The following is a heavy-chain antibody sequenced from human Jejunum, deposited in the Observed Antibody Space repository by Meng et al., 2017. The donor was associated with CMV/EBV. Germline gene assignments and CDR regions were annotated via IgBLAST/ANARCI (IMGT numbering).Heavy chain of an antibody. CDR3: AKDGGGSSWDGFFDS. Sequence: SGLNLRRNARHWVRQAPGKGLEWVAIIWFDESNKYYADSVKGRFTISRDNSKNMLYLKMNSLRAEDTAVYYCAKDGGGSSWDGFFDSWGQGSLVTVSS. V-gene: IGHV3-33*06. CDR1: GLNLRRNA. J-gene: IGHJ4*02. CDR2: IWFDESNK. D-gene: IGHD6-13*01.